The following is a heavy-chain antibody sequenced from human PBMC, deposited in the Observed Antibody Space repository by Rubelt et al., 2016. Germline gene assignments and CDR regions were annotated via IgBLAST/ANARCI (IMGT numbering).Heavy chain of an antibody. CDR3: AHRQRGLSWHKTFDY. D-gene: IGHD6-13*01. Sequence: QITLKESGPTLVKPTQTLTLTCTFSGFSLSTSGVGVGWIRQPPGKALEWLALIYWDDDERYSPSLKSRPTITKDTSKNQVVLTRTNMDPVDTATYDCAHRQRGLSWHKTFDYWGQGTLVTVSS. CDR1: GFSLSTSGVG. J-gene: IGHJ4*02. CDR2: IYWDDDE. V-gene: IGHV2-5*02.